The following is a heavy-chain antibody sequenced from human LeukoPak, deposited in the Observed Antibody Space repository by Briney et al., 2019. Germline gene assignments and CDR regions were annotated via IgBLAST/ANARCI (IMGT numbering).Heavy chain of an antibody. CDR1: GYSISSGYH. J-gene: IGHJ5*02. CDR2: IYHSGST. CDR3: VRGPYGSGISNWFDP. Sequence: PSETLSLTCTVSGYSISSGYHWGWIRQPPGKGLEWIGSIYHSGSTYYNPSLKSRVTISVDTSKNLFSLKLTSVTAADTAVYYCVRGPYGSGISNWFDPWGQGTLVIVSS. V-gene: IGHV4-38-2*02. D-gene: IGHD3-10*01.